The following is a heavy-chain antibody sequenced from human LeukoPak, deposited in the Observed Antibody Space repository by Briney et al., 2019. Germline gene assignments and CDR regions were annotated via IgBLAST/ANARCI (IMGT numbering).Heavy chain of an antibody. CDR3: ARDGFPKSGSYKGAGGY. V-gene: IGHV3-21*01. CDR1: GFTFSSYS. Sequence: PGGSLRLSCAASGFTFSSYSMNWVRQAPGKGLEWVSSISSSSSYIYYADSVKGRFTISRDNAKNSLYLQMNSLRAEDTAVYYCARDGFPKSGSYKGAGGYWGQGTLVTVSS. CDR2: ISSSSSYI. J-gene: IGHJ4*02. D-gene: IGHD1-26*01.